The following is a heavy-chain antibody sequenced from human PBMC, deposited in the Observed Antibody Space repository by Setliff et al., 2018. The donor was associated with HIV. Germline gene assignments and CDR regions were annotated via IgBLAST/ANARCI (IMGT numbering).Heavy chain of an antibody. CDR1: GGSISSSRYY. J-gene: IGHJ4*02. V-gene: IGHV4-39*01. CDR2: IYFSGNT. Sequence: SETLSLTCTVSGGSISSSRYYWGWIRQPPGKGLEWIASIYFSGNTRYNPSLKSRVTISVDTSNNQISLKLTSVTAADTAVYYCTIPASSLAPNWGRGTQVTVSS. CDR3: TIPASSLAPN.